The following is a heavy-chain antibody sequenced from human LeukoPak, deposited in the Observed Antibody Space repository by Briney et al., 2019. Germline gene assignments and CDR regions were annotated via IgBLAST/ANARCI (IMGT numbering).Heavy chain of an antibody. D-gene: IGHD3-3*01. CDR2: MNPNSGNT. CDR3: ARGGTFYDFWSGPLKYYFDH. V-gene: IGHV1-8*01. CDR1: GDTFTSYG. J-gene: IGHJ4*02. Sequence: SVKVSCKASGDTFTSYGINWVRQAPGQGLEWMGWMNPNSGNTDFAQKFQGRVTMTRNTSICTAYMELSSLRSEDTAVYYCARGGTFYDFWSGPLKYYFDHWGQGTLVTVSS.